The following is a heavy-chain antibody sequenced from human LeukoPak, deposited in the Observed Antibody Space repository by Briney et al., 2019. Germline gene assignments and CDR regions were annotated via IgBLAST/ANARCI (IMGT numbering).Heavy chain of an antibody. V-gene: IGHV4-34*01. D-gene: IGHD7-27*01. Sequence: SETVSLTCAVYGASFSYDYWSWIRQAPGKGLEWIGEINHSGSITYNPSLESRVTISAEKSKSQFSLRLTSVTAADTAVYYCAKGVWAPRFDSWGQGTLVTVSS. CDR3: AKGVWAPRFDS. CDR2: INHSGSI. J-gene: IGHJ5*01. CDR1: GASFSYDY.